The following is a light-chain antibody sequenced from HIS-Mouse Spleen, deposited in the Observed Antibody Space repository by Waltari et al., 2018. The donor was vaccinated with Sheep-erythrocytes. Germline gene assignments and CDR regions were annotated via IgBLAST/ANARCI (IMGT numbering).Light chain of an antibody. CDR3: GTWDSSLSAWV. J-gene: IGLJ3*02. CDR1: SSNIANNY. V-gene: IGLV1-51*01. CDR2: DNN. Sequence: QSVLTQPPSASAAPGQKVTISCSGSSSNIANNYVSWYQQLPGTAPKRLIYDNNKRRSGIPDRFSGSKSGTSATLGITGLQTGDEADYYCGTWDSSLSAWVFGGGTKLTVL.